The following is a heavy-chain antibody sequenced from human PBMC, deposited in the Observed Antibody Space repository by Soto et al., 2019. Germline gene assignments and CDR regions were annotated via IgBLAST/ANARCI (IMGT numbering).Heavy chain of an antibody. CDR2: ISGSGGNT. CDR1: GFTFSSYA. CDR3: ARVGRPNYYHYYMAF. J-gene: IGHJ6*03. V-gene: IGHV3-23*01. Sequence: GGPLRLSCAASGFTFSSYAMSWVHQAPGKGLEWVSAISGSGGNTYYADSVKGRFTISRDNSKNTLYLQMNSLRAEDTAVYYCARVGRPNYYHYYMAFWGKGSSVTVSS.